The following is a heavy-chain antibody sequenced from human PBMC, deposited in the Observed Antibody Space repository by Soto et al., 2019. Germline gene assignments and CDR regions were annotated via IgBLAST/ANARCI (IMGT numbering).Heavy chain of an antibody. V-gene: IGHV1-69*08. CDR2: IIPMFGIA. D-gene: IGHD2-2*01. CDR3: ARDSGRSDVVPAAISAMDV. J-gene: IGHJ6*02. Sequence: QVQLVQSGAEVKKPGSSVKVSCKGSGGNRYTITWVRQAPGQGLEWMGRIIPMFGIASYAQNFQGRVTMTADKCTRKAYMELSSLRSEDTAVYYCARDSGRSDVVPAAISAMDVWGQGTTVTVSS. CDR1: GGNRYT.